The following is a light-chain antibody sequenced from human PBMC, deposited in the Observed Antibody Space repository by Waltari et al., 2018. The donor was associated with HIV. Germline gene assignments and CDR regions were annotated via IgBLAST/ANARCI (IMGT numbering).Light chain of an antibody. V-gene: IGKV1-5*03. J-gene: IGKJ1*01. CDR1: QSISRW. CDR3: QQQADSYART. CDR2: KAS. Sequence: DIQMTQSPSTLSASVGDRVTITCRASQSISRWLAWYQQKPGNAPKLLIYKASSLESGVPSRFSGSGSGTEFTLTISSLQPDDVATYYCQQQADSYARTFGQGTRVEIK.